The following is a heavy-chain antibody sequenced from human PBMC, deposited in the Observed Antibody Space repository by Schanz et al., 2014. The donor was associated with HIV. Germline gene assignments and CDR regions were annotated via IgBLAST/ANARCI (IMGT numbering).Heavy chain of an antibody. Sequence: VQLAESGGGLVKPGGSLRLSCAASRFTFSVYAMNWVRQAPGKGLEWVAVISYDGTNKDYGDSVKGRFTISRDNSKNTLNLQMDSLRREDTAVYYCAKVGRPEYGDYDVYFLDYWGQGTLVTVSS. CDR3: AKVGRPEYGDYDVYFLDY. CDR2: ISYDGTNK. CDR1: RFTFSVYA. J-gene: IGHJ4*02. V-gene: IGHV3-30*18. D-gene: IGHD4-17*01.